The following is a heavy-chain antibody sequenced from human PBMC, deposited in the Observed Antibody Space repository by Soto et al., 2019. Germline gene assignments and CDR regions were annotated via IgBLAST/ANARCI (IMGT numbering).Heavy chain of an antibody. CDR1: GFTFSSYS. V-gene: IGHV3-48*01. Sequence: EVQLVESGGGLVQPGGSLRLSCAASGFTFSSYSMNWVRQAPGKGLEWVSHISSSSSTIYYADSVKGRFTVSTDNAKNSLYLQMNSPRAYDTAVYYCARRMVRGVIAIYGRDVWGQGTTVAVSS. CDR2: ISSSSSTI. D-gene: IGHD3-10*01. J-gene: IGHJ6*02. CDR3: ARRMVRGVIAIYGRDV.